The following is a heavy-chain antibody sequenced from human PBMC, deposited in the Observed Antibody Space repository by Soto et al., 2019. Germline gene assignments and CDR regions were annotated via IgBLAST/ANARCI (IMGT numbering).Heavy chain of an antibody. CDR3: ARDFGSGSYYHRCPDY. CDR2: IWYDGSNK. V-gene: IGHV3-33*01. Sequence: QVQLVESGGGVVQPGRSLRLSCAASGFTFSSYGMHWVRQAPGKGLEWVAVIWYDGSNKYYADSVKGRFTISRDNSKNTLYLQMSSLRAEDTAVYYCARDFGSGSYYHRCPDYWGQGTLVTVSS. D-gene: IGHD3-10*01. CDR1: GFTFSSYG. J-gene: IGHJ4*02.